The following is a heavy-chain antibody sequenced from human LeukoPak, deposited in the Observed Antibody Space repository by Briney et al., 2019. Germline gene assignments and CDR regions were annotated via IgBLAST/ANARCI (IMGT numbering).Heavy chain of an antibody. CDR1: GFTFSDHY. D-gene: IGHD6-19*01. CDR3: ARALYSSGWYNDGY. J-gene: IGHJ4*02. CDR2: ISSSSSYT. V-gene: IGHV3-11*06. Sequence: GGSLRLSCAASGFTFSDHYMIWIRQAPGKGLEWVSYISSSSSYTNYADSGKGRFTISRDNTKNSLYLQMNSLRAEDTAVYYCARALYSSGWYNDGYWGQGTLVTVSS.